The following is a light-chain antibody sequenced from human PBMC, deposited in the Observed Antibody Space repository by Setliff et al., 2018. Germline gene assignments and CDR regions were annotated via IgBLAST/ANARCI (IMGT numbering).Light chain of an antibody. J-gene: IGLJ3*02. V-gene: IGLV2-23*02. CDR2: EVN. CDR1: SSDIGSYHL. Sequence: HSALTQPASVSGSPGQSITISCAGTSSDIGSYHLVSWYQQHPGKVPKLMIYEVNKRPSGVSNRFSGSKSGNTASLTISGLQAEDEGDYYCCSYVTGGTLAFGGGTKVTVL. CDR3: CSYVTGGTLA.